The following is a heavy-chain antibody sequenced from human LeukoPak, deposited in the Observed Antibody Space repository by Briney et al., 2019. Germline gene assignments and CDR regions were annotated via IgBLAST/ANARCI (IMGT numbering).Heavy chain of an antibody. CDR2: INPRGGST. CDR1: GYTFTGYY. D-gene: IGHD6-19*01. Sequence: ASVKVSCKASGYTFTGYYMHWVRQAPGQGLEWMGIINPRGGSTSYTQKFQGRVTMTRDTSTSTVYMELSSLRSEDTAVYYCARREQWLVGDDYWGQGTLVTVSS. J-gene: IGHJ4*02. V-gene: IGHV1-46*01. CDR3: ARREQWLVGDDY.